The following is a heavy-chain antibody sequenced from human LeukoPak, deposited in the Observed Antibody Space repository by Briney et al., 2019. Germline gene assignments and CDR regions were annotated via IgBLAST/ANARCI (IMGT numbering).Heavy chain of an antibody. CDR3: ARGGDIVVVPAAIGGVDGWFDP. D-gene: IGHD2-2*01. Sequence: ASVKVSCKASGYSFTSNYIHWVRQAPGQGLEWMGMIYPRDGSTSYAQKFQGRVTVTRDTSTSTVHMELSSVTAADTAVYYCARGGDIVVVPAAIGGVDGWFDPWGQGTLVTVSS. CDR1: GYSFTSNY. J-gene: IGHJ5*02. V-gene: IGHV1-46*01. CDR2: IYPRDGST.